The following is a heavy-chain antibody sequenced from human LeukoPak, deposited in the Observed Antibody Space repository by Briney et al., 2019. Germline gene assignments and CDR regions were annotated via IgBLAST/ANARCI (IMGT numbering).Heavy chain of an antibody. CDR2: VSANGNST. V-gene: IGHV3-43*02. Sequence: GRSLRLSCAASGFTFDDYAIHWVRQAPGKGLEWVSLVSANGNSTYYSDSVKGRFTISRDNSKNSLYLQMNSLRTEDTAFYYCAKEAVDDSSTWYPGWFDPWGQGTLVTVSS. CDR3: AKEAVDDSSTWYPGWFDP. CDR1: GFTFDDYA. J-gene: IGHJ5*02. D-gene: IGHD6-13*01.